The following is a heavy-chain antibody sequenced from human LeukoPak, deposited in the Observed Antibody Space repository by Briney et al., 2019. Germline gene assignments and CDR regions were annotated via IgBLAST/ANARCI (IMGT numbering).Heavy chain of an antibody. D-gene: IGHD2-21*02. V-gene: IGHV1-2*02. CDR3: ARMDIDGGDSIGFDS. CDR1: GYTFTGFF. Sequence: GASVKVSCKASGYTFTGFFMHWVRQAPGQGLEWMGWINPNIGDAYYAQKFQGRVTINRDRSINTAYMELSRLTSDDTAVYYCARMDIDGGDSIGFDSWGQGTLVTVSS. J-gene: IGHJ5*01. CDR2: INPNIGDA.